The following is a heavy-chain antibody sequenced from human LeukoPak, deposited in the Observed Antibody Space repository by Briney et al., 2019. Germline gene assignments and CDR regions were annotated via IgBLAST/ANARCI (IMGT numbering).Heavy chain of an antibody. D-gene: IGHD1-26*01. CDR2: ISVSGGNT. CDR3: AKWGHSGRYYDY. CDR1: GFTFSNYA. V-gene: IGHV3-23*01. J-gene: IGHJ4*03. Sequence: GQSLRLSCAPPGFTFSNYAMSWVRQAPRKGLESVSSISVSGGNTYHADSVKGRFTISRDNSKNTLDLQMNSLRAEDTAVYYCAKWGHSGRYYDYWGQGPLVTVSS.